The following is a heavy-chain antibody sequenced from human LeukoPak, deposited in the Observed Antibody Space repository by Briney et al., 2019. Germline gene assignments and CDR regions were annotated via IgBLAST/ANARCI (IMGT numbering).Heavy chain of an antibody. Sequence: GGSLRLSCAASGITFSGAWMHWVRHAPGEGLVWVSRINDDGSFRRYANSVKGRFTISRDNAKNTLFLQMDSLRAEDTAVYYCARVSGPGMNEYYHLWGQGTLVTVSS. V-gene: IGHV3-74*01. CDR1: GITFSGAW. J-gene: IGHJ1*01. D-gene: IGHD3-10*01. CDR3: ARVSGPGMNEYYHL. CDR2: INDDGSFR.